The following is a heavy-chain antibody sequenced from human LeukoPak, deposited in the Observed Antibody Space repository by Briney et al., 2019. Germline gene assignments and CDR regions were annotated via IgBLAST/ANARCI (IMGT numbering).Heavy chain of an antibody. V-gene: IGHV4-59*01. CDR3: ARGDTDRGYKLLSTWFDP. Sequence: PSETLSLTCTVSGGSISSYYWSWIRQPPGKGLEWIGYVYYSGSTNYNPSLKSRVTISVDTSKNQFSLKLSSVTAADTAVYYCARGDTDRGYKLLSTWFDPWGQGTLVTVSS. CDR2: VYYSGST. CDR1: GGSISSYY. D-gene: IGHD1-1*01. J-gene: IGHJ5*02.